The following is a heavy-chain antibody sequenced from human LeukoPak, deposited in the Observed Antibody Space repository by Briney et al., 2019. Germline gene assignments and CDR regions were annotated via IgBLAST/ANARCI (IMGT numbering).Heavy chain of an antibody. D-gene: IGHD3-3*01. CDR2: IYYSGGT. CDR3: ARHVSRYDFWSGIVGDAFDI. Sequence: SETLSLTCTVSGGSISSSSYYWGWIRQPPGKGLEWIGSIYYSGGTYYNPSLKSRVTISVDTSKNQFSLKLSSVTAADTAVYYCARHVSRYDFWSGIVGDAFDIWGQGTMVTVSS. V-gene: IGHV4-39*01. J-gene: IGHJ3*02. CDR1: GGSISSSSYY.